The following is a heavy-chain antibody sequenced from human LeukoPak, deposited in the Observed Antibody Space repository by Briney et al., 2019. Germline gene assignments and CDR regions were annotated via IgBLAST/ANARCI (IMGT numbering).Heavy chain of an antibody. CDR3: ASVRCSATSCYEFYFDY. Sequence: SETLSPTCTVSGGSISSYSWSWIRQPPGKGLEWIGYMFYSGSTSYNPSLKSRVTISVDTSKNQFSLKLSSVTAADTAVYYCASVRCSATSCYEFYFDYWGQGTLVTVSS. CDR2: MFYSGST. V-gene: IGHV4-59*01. J-gene: IGHJ4*02. CDR1: GGSISSYS. D-gene: IGHD2-2*01.